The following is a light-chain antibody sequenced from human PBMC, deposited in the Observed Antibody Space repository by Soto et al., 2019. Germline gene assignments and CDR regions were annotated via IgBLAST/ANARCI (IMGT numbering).Light chain of an antibody. CDR3: QFYDSSLSGYVV. J-gene: IGLJ2*01. CDR1: SSNIGAGYA. V-gene: IGLV1-40*01. Sequence: QSVLTQPPSVSGAPGQRVTISCTGSSSNIGAGYAVHWYQQLPGTAPKLLIYGNSNRPSGVPDRFSGSKSGTSASLAITGLQAEDEADYYCQFYDSSLSGYVVFGGGTKLTVL. CDR2: GNS.